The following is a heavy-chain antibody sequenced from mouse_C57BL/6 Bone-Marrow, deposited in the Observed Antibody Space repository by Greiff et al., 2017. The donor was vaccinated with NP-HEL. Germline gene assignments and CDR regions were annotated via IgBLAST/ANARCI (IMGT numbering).Heavy chain of an antibody. Sequence: QVQLQQPGAELVMPGASVKLSCKASGYTFTSYWMHWVKQRPGQGLEWIGEIDPSDSYTNYNHKFKGKSTLTVDKSSSTAYMQLSSLTSEDSAVYYCARGGYLLWLRRHYYFDYWGQGTTLTVSS. J-gene: IGHJ2*01. D-gene: IGHD2-2*01. CDR1: GYTFTSYW. CDR3: ARGGYLLWLRRHYYFDY. V-gene: IGHV1-69*01. CDR2: IDPSDSYT.